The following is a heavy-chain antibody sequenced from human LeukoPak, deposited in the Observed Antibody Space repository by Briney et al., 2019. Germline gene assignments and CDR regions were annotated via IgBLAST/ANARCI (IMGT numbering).Heavy chain of an antibody. CDR2: VYYSGST. CDR3: ATYTRHCSGGTCYSIDY. J-gene: IGHJ4*02. D-gene: IGHD2-15*01. V-gene: IGHV4-59*08. CDR1: GDSISSYH. Sequence: SETLSLTCTVSGDSISSYHWTWIRQPPGRGLEWIGYVYYSGSTNYNPSLKSRVAISLDTSNNQFSLKLSSVTAADTAIYYCATYTRHCSGGTCYSIDYWGQGTLVTVSS.